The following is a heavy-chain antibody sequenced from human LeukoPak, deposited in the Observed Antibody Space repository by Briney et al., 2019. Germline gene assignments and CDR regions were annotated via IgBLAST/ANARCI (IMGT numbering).Heavy chain of an antibody. V-gene: IGHV3-48*01. D-gene: IGHD6-19*01. Sequence: GGSLRLSCAASGFTFSSYSMNWVRQAPGKGLEWVSYISSSSSTIYYADSVKGRFTISRDNAKNSLYLQMNSLRSEDTAVYYCARGNTRVAGTFDYWGQGTLVTVSS. CDR1: GFTFSSYS. CDR3: ARGNTRVAGTFDY. J-gene: IGHJ4*02. CDR2: ISSSSSTI.